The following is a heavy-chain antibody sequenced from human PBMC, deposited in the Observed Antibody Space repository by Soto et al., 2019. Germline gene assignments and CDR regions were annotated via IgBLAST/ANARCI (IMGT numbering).Heavy chain of an antibody. J-gene: IGHJ6*02. D-gene: IGHD6-19*01. V-gene: IGHV3-30-3*01. Sequence: GGSLRLSCAASGFTFSSYAMHWFRQAPGKWLEWVAVISYDGSNKYYADSVKGRFTISRDNSKNTLYLQMNSLRAEDTAVYYCARDRGSGWYRGYYYYDMDVWGQGXTVTV. CDR1: GFTFSSYA. CDR3: ARDRGSGWYRGYYYYDMDV. CDR2: ISYDGSNK.